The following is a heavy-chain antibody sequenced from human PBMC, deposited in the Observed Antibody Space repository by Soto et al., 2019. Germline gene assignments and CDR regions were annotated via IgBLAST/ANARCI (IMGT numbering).Heavy chain of an antibody. CDR1: GYSVTDYD. CDR2: INPKSGGT. Sequence: ASVKVSCKASGYSVTDYDIHWVRQAPGQGLEWLGRINPKSGGTSTAQKFQGWVTMTRDRSISTVYMELTRLRSDDTAVYFCARGHSTDCSNGVCSFFYNHEMDVWGQGTTVTVSS. D-gene: IGHD2-8*01. J-gene: IGHJ6*02. V-gene: IGHV1-2*04. CDR3: ARGHSTDCSNGVCSFFYNHEMDV.